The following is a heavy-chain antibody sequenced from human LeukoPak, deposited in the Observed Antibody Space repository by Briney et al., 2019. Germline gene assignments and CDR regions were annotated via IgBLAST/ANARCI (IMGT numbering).Heavy chain of an antibody. CDR3: AKDRVVVVPAASGGNWFDP. CDR1: GFTFSSYA. CDR2: ISGSGGST. V-gene: IGHV3-23*01. J-gene: IGHJ5*02. Sequence: PGGSLRLSCAASGFTFSSYAMSWVRQAPGKGLEWVSAISGSGGSTYYADSVKGRFTISRDNSKNTLYLQMNSLRAEDTAVYYCAKDRVVVVPAASGGNWFDPWGQGTLVTVSS. D-gene: IGHD2-2*01.